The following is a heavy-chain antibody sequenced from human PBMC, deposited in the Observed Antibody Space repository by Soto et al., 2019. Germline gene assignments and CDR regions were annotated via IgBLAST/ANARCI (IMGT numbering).Heavy chain of an antibody. V-gene: IGHV3-53*02. CDR2: IYSGGST. J-gene: IGHJ6*02. CDR3: ARGGYGDYRDAYYYYYGMDV. Sequence: EVQLVETGGGLIQPGGSLRLSCAASGFTVSSNYMSWVRQAPGKGLAWVSVIYSGGSTYYADSVTGRFTISRDNSKNTLYLQRTSLRAEDTAVYDCARGGYGDYRDAYYYYYGMDVCGQGTKVTVSS. CDR1: GFTVSSNY. D-gene: IGHD4-17*01.